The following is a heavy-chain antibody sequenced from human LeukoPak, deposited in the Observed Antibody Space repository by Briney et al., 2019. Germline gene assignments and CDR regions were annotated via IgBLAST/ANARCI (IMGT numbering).Heavy chain of an antibody. D-gene: IGHD2-15*01. Sequence: GGSLRLSCAASGFTFSSYAMRWVRQAPGKGLEWVSAISGTGNRTYYADSVKGRFTISRDNSKNTLYLQMNSLRAEDTAVYYCAKWGCSGGSCYPFDYWGQGTLVTVSS. J-gene: IGHJ4*02. CDR1: GFTFSSYA. V-gene: IGHV3-23*01. CDR3: AKWGCSGGSCYPFDY. CDR2: ISGTGNRT.